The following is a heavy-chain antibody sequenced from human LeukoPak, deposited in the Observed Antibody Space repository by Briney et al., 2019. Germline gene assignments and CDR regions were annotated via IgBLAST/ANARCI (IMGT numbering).Heavy chain of an antibody. CDR1: RFTLISYK. CDR3: ARVLFHSLAVFDY. CDR2: ITTSGTTT. J-gene: IGHJ4*02. D-gene: IGHD2/OR15-2a*01. V-gene: IGHV3-48*03. Sequence: GGSLRLSCVASRFTLISYKLIGVCQAPGKGLEWVSYITTSGTTTYYADSLKGRFTISRDNAKNSLYLQMNSLRAEDTAVYYCARVLFHSLAVFDYWGQGTLVTVSS.